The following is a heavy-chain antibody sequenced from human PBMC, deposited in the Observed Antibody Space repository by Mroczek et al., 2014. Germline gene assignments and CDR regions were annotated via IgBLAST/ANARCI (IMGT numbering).Heavy chain of an antibody. J-gene: IGHJ6*02. CDR1: GFTFSSYG. CDR2: ISYDGSNK. V-gene: IGHV3-30*18. D-gene: IGHD2-2*01. Sequence: QVQLVESGGGVVQPGRSLRLSCAASGFTFSSYGMHWVRQAPGKGLEWVAVISYDGSNKYYADSVKGRFTISRDNSKNTLYLQMNSLRAEDTAVYYCAKGARVPAAYYYYGMDVWGQGTTVTVSS. CDR3: AKGARVPAAYYYYGMDV.